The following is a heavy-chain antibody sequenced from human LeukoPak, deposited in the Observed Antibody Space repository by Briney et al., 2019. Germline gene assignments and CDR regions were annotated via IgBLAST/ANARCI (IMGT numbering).Heavy chain of an antibody. CDR1: GGSFSGYY. V-gene: IGHV4-34*01. CDR2: INHSGST. CDR3: ARGILTGYHFYYYYYMDV. J-gene: IGHJ6*03. D-gene: IGHD3-9*01. Sequence: MSSETLSLTCAVYGGSFSGYYWSWIRQPPGKGLEWIGEINHSGSTNYNPSLKSRVTISVDTSKNQFSLKLSSATAADTAVYYCARGILTGYHFYYYYYMDVWGKGTTVTVSS.